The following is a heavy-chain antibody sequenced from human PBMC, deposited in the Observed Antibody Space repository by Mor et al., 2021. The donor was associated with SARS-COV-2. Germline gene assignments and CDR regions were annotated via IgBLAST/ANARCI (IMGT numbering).Heavy chain of an antibody. CDR3: ARDRHSWSYGMDV. J-gene: IGHJ6*02. D-gene: IGHD6-13*01. Sequence: GRFTISRDNAKNSLYLQMNSLRDEDTAVYYCARDRHSWSYGMDVWGQGTTVTVSS. V-gene: IGHV3-48*02.